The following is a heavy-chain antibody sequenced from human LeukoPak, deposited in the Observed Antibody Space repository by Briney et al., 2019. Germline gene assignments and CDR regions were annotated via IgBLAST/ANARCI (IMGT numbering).Heavy chain of an antibody. CDR1: GGSITGYY. D-gene: IGHD5-12*01. CDR2: IYYSGNT. V-gene: IGHV4-59*01. Sequence: PSETLSLTCTVSGGSITGYYWSWIRQPSGKGLEWIGYIYYSGNTNYNPSPKSRVTMSVDTSKNQFSLKLSSVTAADTAVYYCARDDSGYDCWGQGTLVTVSS. J-gene: IGHJ4*02. CDR3: ARDDSGYDC.